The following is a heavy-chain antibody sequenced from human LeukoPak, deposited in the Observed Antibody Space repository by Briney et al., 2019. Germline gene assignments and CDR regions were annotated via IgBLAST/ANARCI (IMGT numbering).Heavy chain of an antibody. CDR1: GYTFTGYY. Sequence: ASVKVSCKASGYTFTGYYMHWVRQAPGQGLEWMGWINPSSGGTNYAQKFQGRVTMTRDTSISTAYMELSRLRSDDTAVYYCARDATRGIAAAEPFDPWGQGTLVTVSS. J-gene: IGHJ5*02. CDR2: INPSSGGT. V-gene: IGHV1-2*02. D-gene: IGHD6-13*01. CDR3: ARDATRGIAAAEPFDP.